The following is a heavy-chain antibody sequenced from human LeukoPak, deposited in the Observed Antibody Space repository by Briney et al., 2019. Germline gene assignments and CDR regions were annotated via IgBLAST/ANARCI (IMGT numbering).Heavy chain of an antibody. CDR2: IGDSGGSA. CDR1: GFTFSSYW. Sequence: PGGSLRLSCAASGFTFSSYWMSWVRQAPGKGLKWVSTIGDSGGSAHYADSVKGRFTVSRDNSKNTLYLQMNSLRVEDTAVYYCAKDRSGFGANDYWGQGTLVTVSS. CDR3: AKDRSGFGANDY. V-gene: IGHV3-23*01. D-gene: IGHD3-10*01. J-gene: IGHJ4*02.